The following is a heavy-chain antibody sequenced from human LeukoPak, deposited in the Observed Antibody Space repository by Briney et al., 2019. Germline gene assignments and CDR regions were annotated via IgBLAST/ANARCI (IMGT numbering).Heavy chain of an antibody. CDR2: MTYDGRNK. CDR1: EFTFSNFG. J-gene: IGHJ6*03. Sequence: GGSLRLSCASSEFTFSNFGMHWVRQAPGEGLEWVAFMTYDGRNKFYADSVKGRFTISRDNSKNTLNLQMNSLRAEDTAVYYCAKGSKEVLFTRDHYMDVWGKGTTVTMSS. D-gene: IGHD3-3*01. CDR3: AKGSKEVLFTRDHYMDV. V-gene: IGHV3-30*02.